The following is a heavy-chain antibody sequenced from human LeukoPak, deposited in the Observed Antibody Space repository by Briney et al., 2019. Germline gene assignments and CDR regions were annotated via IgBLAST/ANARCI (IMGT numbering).Heavy chain of an antibody. D-gene: IGHD2-15*01. CDR1: GFSFSSFA. V-gene: IGHV3-23*01. CDR2: ISGNGHDT. CDR3: AKGVAGYYSGSSCLAYCFDP. Sequence: GGSLRLSCAASGFSFSSFAMSWVRQGPGKGLEWVSAISGNGHDTYYADSVKGRFTISRDNSENTLFLQMCSLRAEDTATYYCAKGVAGYYSGSSCLAYCFDPWGQGTLVTVSS. J-gene: IGHJ5*02.